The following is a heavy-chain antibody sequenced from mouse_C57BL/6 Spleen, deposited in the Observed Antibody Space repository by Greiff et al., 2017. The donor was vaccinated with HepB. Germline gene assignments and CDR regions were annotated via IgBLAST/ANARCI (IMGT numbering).Heavy chain of an antibody. D-gene: IGHD2-4*01. V-gene: IGHV1-22*01. CDR1: GYTFTDYN. J-gene: IGHJ3*01. CDR2: INPNNGGT. CDR3: ARRVYYDYFWFAY. Sequence: EVQLQQSGPELVKPGASVKMSCKASGYTFTDYNMHWVKQSHGKSLEWIGYINPNNGGTSYNQKFKGKATLTVNKSSSTDYMELRSLTSEDSAVYYCARRVYYDYFWFAYWGHGTLVTVSA.